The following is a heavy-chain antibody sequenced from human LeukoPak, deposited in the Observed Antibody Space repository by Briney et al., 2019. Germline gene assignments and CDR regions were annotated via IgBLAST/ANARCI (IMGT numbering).Heavy chain of an antibody. CDR3: ARTTLTSYYFDY. J-gene: IGHJ4*02. CDR1: GGSISSYY. D-gene: IGHD1-1*01. V-gene: IGHV4-59*12. Sequence: PSETLSLTCTVSGGSISSYYWSWIRQPPGKGLEWIGYIYYSGSTNYNPSLKSRVTISVDTSKNQFSLKLSSVTAADTAVYYCARTTLTSYYFDYWGQGTLVTVSS. CDR2: IYYSGST.